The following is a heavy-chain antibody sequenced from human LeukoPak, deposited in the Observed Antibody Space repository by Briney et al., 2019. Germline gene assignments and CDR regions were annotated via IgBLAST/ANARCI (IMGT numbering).Heavy chain of an antibody. V-gene: IGHV3-74*01. CDR1: GFDFSSNW. D-gene: IGHD2-21*01. CDR2: IKGDGIST. Sequence: GGSLRLSCAASGFDFSSNWMHWVRHAPGQGLVWVSRIKGDGISTNYADSVKGRFTISRDIAKNTLYLQMNSLRAEDTGVYYCAKDRYWSIDYWGRGTLVAVSS. CDR3: AKDRYWSIDY. J-gene: IGHJ4*02.